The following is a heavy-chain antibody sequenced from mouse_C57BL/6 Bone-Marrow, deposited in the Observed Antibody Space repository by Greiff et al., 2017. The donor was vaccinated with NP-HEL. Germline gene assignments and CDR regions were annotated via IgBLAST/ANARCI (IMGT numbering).Heavy chain of an antibody. D-gene: IGHD1-1*01. V-gene: IGHV5-12*01. CDR2: ISNGGGST. CDR3: ARDGYGSPCAY. Sequence: DVMLVESGGGLVQPGGSLKLSCAASGFTFSDYYMYWVRQTPEKGLEWVAYISNGGGSTYYQDTVKGRFTFSRDNAKNTLYLHMSRLKSEDTAMYDCARDGYGSPCAYWGQGTLVTVSA. J-gene: IGHJ3*01. CDR1: GFTFSDYY.